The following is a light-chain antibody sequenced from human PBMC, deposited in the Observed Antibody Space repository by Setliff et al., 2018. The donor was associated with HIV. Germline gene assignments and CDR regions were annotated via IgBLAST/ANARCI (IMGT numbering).Light chain of an antibody. Sequence: QSALTQPASVSGSPGQSITISCSGTSSDVGSYNFVSWYQQHPGKAPQLIIYDVSQRPSGVSSRFSGSKSGNTASLTISGLQAEDQADYSCCSYTSSLTYVFGTGTKVTVL. CDR3: CSYTSSLTYV. CDR2: DVS. V-gene: IGLV2-14*03. CDR1: SSDVGSYNF. J-gene: IGLJ1*01.